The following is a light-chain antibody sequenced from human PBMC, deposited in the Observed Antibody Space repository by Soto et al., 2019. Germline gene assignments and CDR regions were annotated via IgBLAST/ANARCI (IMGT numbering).Light chain of an antibody. CDR1: QSISSW. CDR2: KAS. CDR3: QQYNSSPT. Sequence: DIQMTQSPSTLSASVGDRVTITCRASQSISSWLAWYQQKPGKAPKLLIYKASSLESGVPSSFSGSGSGTEFTLTISSLQPDDFVTYYCQQYNSSPTFGQGTEVVIK. V-gene: IGKV1-5*03. J-gene: IGKJ1*01.